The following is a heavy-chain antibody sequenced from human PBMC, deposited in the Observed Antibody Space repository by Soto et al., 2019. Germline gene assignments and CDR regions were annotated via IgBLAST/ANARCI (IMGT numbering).Heavy chain of an antibody. Sequence: SETLSLTCTVSGGSISSGGYYWSWIRQHPGKGLEWIGYIYYSGSTYYNPSLKSRVTISVDTSKNQFSLKLSSVTAADTAVYYCARDPGVAAAGYFDYWGLGTLVTVSS. V-gene: IGHV4-31*03. D-gene: IGHD6-13*01. J-gene: IGHJ4*02. CDR2: IYYSGST. CDR1: GGSISSGGYY. CDR3: ARDPGVAAAGYFDY.